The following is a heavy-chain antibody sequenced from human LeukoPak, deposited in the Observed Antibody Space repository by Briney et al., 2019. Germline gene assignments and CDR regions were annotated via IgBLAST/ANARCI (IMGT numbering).Heavy chain of an antibody. J-gene: IGHJ4*02. CDR1: GYTFTDYY. Sequence: ASVKVSCKASGYTFTDYYIHWVRQAPGQGLEWMGWINPNSGDTNYAQKFQGRVTMTRDTSISTAYMELSGPRSDDTAVYYCARGSGVAARWWYFDYWGQGTLVTVSS. D-gene: IGHD6-6*01. CDR3: ARGSGVAARWWYFDY. CDR2: INPNSGDT. V-gene: IGHV1-2*02.